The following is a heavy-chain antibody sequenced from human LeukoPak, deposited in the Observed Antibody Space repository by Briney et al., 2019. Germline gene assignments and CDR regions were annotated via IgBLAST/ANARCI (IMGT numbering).Heavy chain of an antibody. CDR2: MSGSDAAT. CDR1: GFSFSIYA. V-gene: IGHV3-23*01. J-gene: IGHJ4*02. CDR3: ARISPRYSSSSRAIGI. D-gene: IGHD6-13*01. Sequence: PGESLRLSCAASGFSFSIYAMSWVRQAPGKGLEWVTVMSGSDAATYYADSVKGRFIISRDDSKNTLFLQMNSLRAEDTAVYYCARISPRYSSSSRAIGIWGQGTLVTVSS.